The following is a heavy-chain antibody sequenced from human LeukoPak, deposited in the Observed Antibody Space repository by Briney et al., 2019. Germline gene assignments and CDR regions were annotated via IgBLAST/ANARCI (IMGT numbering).Heavy chain of an antibody. D-gene: IGHD4-23*01. J-gene: IGHJ4*02. CDR3: ARDLLGGNSPYYFDY. CDR1: GGTFSSYA. Sequence: SVKVSCKASGGTFSSYAISWVRQAPGQELEWMGGIIPIFGTANYAQKFQGRVTITADESTSTAYMELSSLRSEDTAVYYCARDLLGGNSPYYFDYWGQGTLVTVSS. V-gene: IGHV1-69*13. CDR2: IIPIFGTA.